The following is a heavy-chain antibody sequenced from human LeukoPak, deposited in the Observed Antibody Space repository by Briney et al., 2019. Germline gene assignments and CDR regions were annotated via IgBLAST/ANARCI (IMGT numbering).Heavy chain of an antibody. D-gene: IGHD2-2*01. Sequence: GGSLRLSCAASGFTVSSNYMSWVRQAPGKGLEWVSVIYSGGSTYYADSVKGRYTISRDNAKNSLYLQMNSLRAEDTAVYYCARVVVPAATYYYCYMDVWGKGTTVTISS. J-gene: IGHJ6*03. CDR1: GFTVSSNY. V-gene: IGHV3-53*03. CDR3: ARVVVPAATYYYCYMDV. CDR2: IYSGGST.